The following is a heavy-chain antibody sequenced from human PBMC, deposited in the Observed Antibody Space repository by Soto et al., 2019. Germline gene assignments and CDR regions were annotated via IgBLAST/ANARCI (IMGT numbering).Heavy chain of an antibody. CDR3: AREHSDGYNTDY. CDR2: IWHDGINK. Sequence: QVQLAESGGGVVQPGKSPRLSCAASGFTFSTYGMHWVRQAPGTGLEWVAVIWHDGINKFYADSVKGRFAISRDNSKNTLYLQMNSLRAEDTAVYYCAREHSDGYNTDYWGQGTLVTVSS. J-gene: IGHJ4*02. D-gene: IGHD2-21*01. CDR1: GFTFSTYG. V-gene: IGHV3-33*01.